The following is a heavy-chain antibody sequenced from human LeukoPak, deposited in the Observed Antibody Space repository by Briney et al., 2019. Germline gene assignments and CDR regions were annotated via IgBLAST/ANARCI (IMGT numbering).Heavy chain of an antibody. CDR1: GFSFSESY. J-gene: IGHJ4*02. V-gene: IGHV3-11*01. CDR3: ARGKRRFDY. Sequence: GGSLRLSCEASGFSFSESYMSWIREAPGKGLQGVAYISGSGSSIYYAHSLRGRFTVSRDNARNSLYLHMNSLKADDTAVYYCARGKRRFDYWGQGPLVPVSS. CDR2: ISGSGSSI.